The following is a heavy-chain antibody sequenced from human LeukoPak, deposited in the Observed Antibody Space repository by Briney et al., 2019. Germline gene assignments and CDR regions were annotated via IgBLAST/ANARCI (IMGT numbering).Heavy chain of an antibody. J-gene: IGHJ4*02. Sequence: SETLSLTCTVSGGSISNYYWSWIRQPPGKGLEWIGYISHSGSTNYNPSLKSRVTISVDTSKNQFSLKLSSVTAADTAVYYCARMSATVTDYWGQGTLVTVSS. CDR3: ARMSATVTDY. CDR1: GGSISNYY. V-gene: IGHV4-59*12. D-gene: IGHD4-11*01. CDR2: ISHSGST.